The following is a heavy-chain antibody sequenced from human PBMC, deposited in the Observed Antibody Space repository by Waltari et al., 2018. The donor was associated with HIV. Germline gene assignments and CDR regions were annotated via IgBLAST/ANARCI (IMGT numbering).Heavy chain of an antibody. CDR2: IYYSGST. CDR3: ARVKQQLARSYYYYYGMDV. Sequence: QVQLQESGPGLVKPSETLSLTCTVSGGSISSYYWSWFQQHHGQGLEWIVYIYYSGSTNYNPSLKSRVTISVDTSKNQFALKLSSVTAADTAVYYCARVKQQLARSYYYYYGMDVWGQGTTVTVSS. CDR1: GGSISSYY. D-gene: IGHD6-13*01. V-gene: IGHV4-59*01. J-gene: IGHJ6*02.